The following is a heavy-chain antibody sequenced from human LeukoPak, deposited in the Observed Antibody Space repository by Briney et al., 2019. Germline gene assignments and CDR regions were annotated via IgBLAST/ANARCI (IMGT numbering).Heavy chain of an antibody. CDR3: AKESVGQDYFDY. D-gene: IGHD2-15*01. CDR1: GFTFSSYA. CDR2: ISGSGGST. J-gene: IGHJ4*02. V-gene: IGHV3-23*01. Sequence: LGGSLRLSCAASGFTFSSYAMSWVRQAPGKGLEWVSAISGSGGSTYYADSMKGRFTISRDNSKNTLYLQMNSLRAEDTAVYYCAKESVGQDYFDYWGQGTLVTVSS.